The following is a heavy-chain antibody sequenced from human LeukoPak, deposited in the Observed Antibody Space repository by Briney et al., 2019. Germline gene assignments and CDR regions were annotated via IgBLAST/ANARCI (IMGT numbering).Heavy chain of an antibody. CDR3: ARGYDILTGYYVDYYYYGMDV. CDR2: TYYRSKWYN. Sequence: SQTLSLTCAISGDGVSSNSAAWNWIRQSPSRGLEWLGRTYYRSKWYNDYAVSVKSRITINPDTSKNQFSLQLNSVTPEDTAVYYCARGYDILTGYYVDYYYYGMDVWGKGTTVTVSS. D-gene: IGHD3-9*01. CDR1: GDGVSSNSAA. V-gene: IGHV6-1*01. J-gene: IGHJ6*04.